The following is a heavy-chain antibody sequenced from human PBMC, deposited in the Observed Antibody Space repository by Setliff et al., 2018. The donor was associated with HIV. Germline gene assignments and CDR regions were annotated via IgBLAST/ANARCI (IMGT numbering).Heavy chain of an antibody. D-gene: IGHD3-22*01. Sequence: NPSETLSLTCSVSGDSISSSSYYWGWIRQPPGKGLEWIGSIYYSGSTYYNPSLNSRVTISVDASKNQFSLKLSSVTAADTAVYYCASLPPLYDSSGYYSDYWGQGTLVTVSS. CDR3: ASLPPLYDSSGYYSDY. J-gene: IGHJ4*02. CDR1: GDSISSSSYY. CDR2: IYYSGST. V-gene: IGHV4-39*01.